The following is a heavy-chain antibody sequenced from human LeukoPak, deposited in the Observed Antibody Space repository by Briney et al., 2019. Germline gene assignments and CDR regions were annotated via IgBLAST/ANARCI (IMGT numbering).Heavy chain of an antibody. Sequence: ASVKVSCKASGYAFTSYDINWVRQATGQGLEWMGWRNPNSGNTGYAQKFQGRVTMTRNTSISTAYMELSSLRSEDTAVYYCASPGAPSGYYFDYWGQGTLVTVSS. D-gene: IGHD1-26*01. J-gene: IGHJ4*02. V-gene: IGHV1-8*01. CDR1: GYAFTSYD. CDR3: ASPGAPSGYYFDY. CDR2: RNPNSGNT.